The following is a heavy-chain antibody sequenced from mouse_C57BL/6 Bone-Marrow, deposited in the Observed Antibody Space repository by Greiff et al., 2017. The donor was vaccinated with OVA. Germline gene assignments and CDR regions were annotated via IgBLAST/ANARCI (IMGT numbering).Heavy chain of an antibody. CDR3: ARLITTARGCAY. V-gene: IGHV1-81*01. D-gene: IGHD1-2*01. CDR1: GYTFTSYG. CDR2: IYPRSGNT. Sequence: VHLVESGAELARPGASVKLSCKASGYTFTSYGISWVKQRTGQGLEWIGEIYPRSGNTYYNEKFKGKATLTADKSSSTAYMELRSLTSEDSAVYFCARLITTARGCAYWGQGTLVTVSA. J-gene: IGHJ3*01.